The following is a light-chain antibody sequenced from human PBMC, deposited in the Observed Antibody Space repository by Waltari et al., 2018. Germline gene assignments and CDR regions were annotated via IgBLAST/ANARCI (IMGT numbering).Light chain of an antibody. Sequence: DIQMTQSPSSLSASVGDRVTITCRASQSISSYLNWYQQKPGKAPKLLIYAASSLQSGVPSRFSGSGSGTDFTLTISSLQPEDFATYYCQQSYSTPPTFGQG. CDR3: QQSYSTPPT. J-gene: IGKJ1*01. CDR2: AAS. V-gene: IGKV1-39*01. CDR1: QSISSY.